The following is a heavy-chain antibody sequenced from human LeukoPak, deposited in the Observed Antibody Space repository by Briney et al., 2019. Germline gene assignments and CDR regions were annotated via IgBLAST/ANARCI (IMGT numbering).Heavy chain of an antibody. CDR3: ARDGGRIAMYYFDS. D-gene: IGHD3-16*01. Sequence: GGSLRLSCAISGFIFNTNGMNWVRQSPGKGLEWLATIAGGDESTYYADSVKGRFTISRDNARNSLHLQMNSLRAEDTAVYYCARDGGRIAMYYFDSWGQGTLVTVSS. V-gene: IGHV3-23*01. J-gene: IGHJ4*02. CDR2: IAGGDEST. CDR1: GFIFNTNG.